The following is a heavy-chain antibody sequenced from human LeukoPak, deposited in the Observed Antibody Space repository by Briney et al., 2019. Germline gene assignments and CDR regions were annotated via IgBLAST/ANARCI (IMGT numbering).Heavy chain of an antibody. D-gene: IGHD6-13*01. CDR3: ARDRDSISHFGY. CDR1: GVTVSSNY. CDR2: IYSSGAT. Sequence: GGSLRLSCAASGVTVSSNYISWVRQAPGKGLAWVSVIYSSGATFYADSVKGRFTISRDNSKNTLYLQMNSLRAEDTAVYYCARDRDSISHFGYWGQGTLVTVSS. V-gene: IGHV3-66*01. J-gene: IGHJ4*02.